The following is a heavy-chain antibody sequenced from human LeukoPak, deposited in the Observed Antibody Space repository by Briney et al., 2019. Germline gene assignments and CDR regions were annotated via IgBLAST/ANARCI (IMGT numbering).Heavy chain of an antibody. CDR1: GYTFTTYG. V-gene: IGHV1-18*01. CDR2: VSGNNGNT. D-gene: IGHD1-14*01. CDR3: ARGSVYFDY. J-gene: IGHJ4*02. Sequence: ASVKVSCKASGYTFTTYGISWVRQAPGQGLEWMGWVSGNNGNTNYAQKLQGRVTITADKSTSTAYMELSSLRSEDTAVYYCARGSVYFDYWGQGTLVTVSS.